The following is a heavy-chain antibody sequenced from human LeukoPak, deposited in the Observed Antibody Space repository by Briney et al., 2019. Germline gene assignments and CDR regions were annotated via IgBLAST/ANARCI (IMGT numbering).Heavy chain of an antibody. CDR1: GGSFSGYY. V-gene: IGHV4-34*01. Sequence: SETLSLTCAVYGGSFSGYYWSWIRQPPGKGLEWIGEINHSGSTNYNPSLKSRVTISVDTSKNQFSLKLSSVTAADTAVYYCARGPIAVAGFDAFDIWGQGTMVTVSS. CDR2: INHSGST. J-gene: IGHJ3*02. D-gene: IGHD6-19*01. CDR3: ARGPIAVAGFDAFDI.